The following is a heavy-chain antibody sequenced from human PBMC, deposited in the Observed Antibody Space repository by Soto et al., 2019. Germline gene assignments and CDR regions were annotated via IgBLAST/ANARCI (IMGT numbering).Heavy chain of an antibody. D-gene: IGHD6-13*01. CDR2: IIPILGIA. V-gene: IGHV1-69*04. CDR3: ARDPIAAAGTSDY. CDR1: GGTFSSYT. J-gene: IGHJ4*02. Sequence: SVKVSCKASGGTFSSYTISWVRQAPGQGLEWMGRIIPILGIANYAQKFQGRVTITADKSTSTAYMELSSLRSEDTAVYYCARDPIAAAGTSDYWGQGTLVTVSS.